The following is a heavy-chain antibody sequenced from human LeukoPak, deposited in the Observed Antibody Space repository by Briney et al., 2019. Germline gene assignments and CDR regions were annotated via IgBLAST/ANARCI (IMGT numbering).Heavy chain of an antibody. CDR2: IYHSGST. CDR3: ARHLHYYITSRGYYSSSMDV. CDR1: SDSITSGYY. J-gene: IGHJ6*03. V-gene: IGHV4-38-2*02. Sequence: SETLSLSCTVSSDSITSGYYWGWIRQPPGKGLEWIGSIYHSGSTYYNPSLNSRVTISVDTSKNRISLRLRSVTASDTALYYCARHLHYYITSRGYYSSSMDVWGKGTTVTVSS. D-gene: IGHD1-26*01.